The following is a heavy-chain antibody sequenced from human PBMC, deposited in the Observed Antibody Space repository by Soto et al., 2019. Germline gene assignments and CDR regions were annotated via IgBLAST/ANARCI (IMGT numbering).Heavy chain of an antibody. CDR2: IYYSGST. CDR3: AGRGGFIAVPWRDYYYYYGMDV. CDR1: GGSISSYY. J-gene: IGHJ6*02. Sequence: PSETLSLTCTVSGGSISSYYWSWIRQPPGKGLEWIGYIYYSGSTNYNPSLKSRVTISVDTSKNQFSLKLSSVTAADTAVYYCAGRGGFIAVPWRDYYYYYGMDVWGQGTTVTVSS. V-gene: IGHV4-59*01. D-gene: IGHD6-19*01.